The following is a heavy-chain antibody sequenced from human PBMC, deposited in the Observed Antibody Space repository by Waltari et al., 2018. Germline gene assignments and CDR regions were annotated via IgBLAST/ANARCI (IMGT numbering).Heavy chain of an antibody. D-gene: IGHD2-21*02. CDR2: LHYEGYDT. V-gene: IGHV3-30*02. Sequence: QVQLVESGGRVVQPGGSLRLSCTASGFTPRNYGMHWFRQAPGKGLESVAFLHYEGYDTFYADSVKGRFTISRDTSTNTLFLLMNSLRPEDTAVYYCANNPYCFNGHCLREFDYWGQGTLVTVSS. J-gene: IGHJ4*02. CDR1: GFTPRNYG. CDR3: ANNPYCFNGHCLREFDY.